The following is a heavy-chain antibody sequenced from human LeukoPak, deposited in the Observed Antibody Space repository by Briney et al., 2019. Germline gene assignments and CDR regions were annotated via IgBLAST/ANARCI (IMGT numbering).Heavy chain of an antibody. Sequence: RGESLKISCKGSGYSFTSYWIGWVRQMPGKGLEWMGIIYPGDSDTRYSPSFQGQVTISADKSISTAYLQWSSLKASDTAMYYCARLAYGSGFGELIDYWGQGTLVTVSS. J-gene: IGHJ4*02. D-gene: IGHD3-10*01. CDR3: ARLAYGSGFGELIDY. CDR1: GYSFTSYW. V-gene: IGHV5-51*01. CDR2: IYPGDSDT.